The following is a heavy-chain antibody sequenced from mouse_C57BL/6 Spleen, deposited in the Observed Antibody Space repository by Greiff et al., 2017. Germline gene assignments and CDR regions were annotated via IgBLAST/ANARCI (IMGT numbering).Heavy chain of an antibody. CDR1: GYTFTDYE. Sequence: QVQLQQSGAELVRPGASVTLSCKASGYTFTDYEMHWVKQTPVHGLEWIGAIDPETGGTAYNQKFKGKAILTADKSSSTAYMELRSLTSEDSAVXYCTRGGTVYYDYDDWCAYWGQGTLVTVSA. J-gene: IGHJ3*01. D-gene: IGHD2-4*01. V-gene: IGHV1-15*01. CDR2: IDPETGGT. CDR3: TRGGTVYYDYDDWCAY.